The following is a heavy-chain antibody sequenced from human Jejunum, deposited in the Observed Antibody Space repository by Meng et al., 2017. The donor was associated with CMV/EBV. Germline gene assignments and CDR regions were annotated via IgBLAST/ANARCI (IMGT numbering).Heavy chain of an antibody. V-gene: IGHV1-2*02. Sequence: SGYTFTAYYLHWGRQAPGQGLEWMGWINPQSGDTYYAQNFQGRVTMTRDTSISTAYMELSSLKFDDTAVYYCASVWYNAHDPFDYWGQGTGVTVSS. D-gene: IGHD1-14*01. CDR2: INPQSGDT. J-gene: IGHJ4*02. CDR1: GYTFTAYY. CDR3: ASVWYNAHDPFDY.